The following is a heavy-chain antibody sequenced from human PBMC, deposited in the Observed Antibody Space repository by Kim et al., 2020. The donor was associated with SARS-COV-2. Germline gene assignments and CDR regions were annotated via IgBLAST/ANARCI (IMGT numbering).Heavy chain of an antibody. Sequence: ASVKVSCKASGYTFTSNAIHWVRQAPGQRLEWMGWIYTDNGNTVYSQKLQDRVTISRDTSASTVYMEMSSLRSEDTAVYYCARGSTMMYEFWGQGTLVTVPS. J-gene: IGHJ4*02. V-gene: IGHV1-3*04. CDR1: GYTFTSNA. D-gene: IGHD3-22*01. CDR3: ARGSTMMYEF. CDR2: IYTDNGNT.